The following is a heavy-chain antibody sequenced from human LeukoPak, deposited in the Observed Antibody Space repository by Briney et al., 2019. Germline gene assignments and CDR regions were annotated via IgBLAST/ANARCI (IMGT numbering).Heavy chain of an antibody. CDR2: IYHTGST. CDR3: AGPSSHYYDSSGPGEHDAFDI. D-gene: IGHD3-22*01. CDR1: GGSISSYY. Sequence: PSETLSLTCTVSGGSISSYYWSWFRQSPGTGLEWIGSIYHTGSTNYNPSLKSRVTISVDKSKNQFSLKLSSLTAADTAVYYCAGPSSHYYDSSGPGEHDAFDIWGQGTMVTVSS. V-gene: IGHV4-59*01. J-gene: IGHJ3*02.